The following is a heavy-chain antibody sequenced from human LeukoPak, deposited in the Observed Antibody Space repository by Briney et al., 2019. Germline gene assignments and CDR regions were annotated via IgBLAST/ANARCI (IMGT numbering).Heavy chain of an antibody. V-gene: IGHV3-74*01. Sequence: PGGSLRLSCAASGFTFSSYWMHWVRQVPGKGLVWVSRINSDGSNTNYADSVKGRFTVSRDNVKNTLYLQMNSLRVDDTAVYYWASYAGYHFDYWGQGALVTVSS. D-gene: IGHD3-9*01. CDR1: GFTFSSYW. J-gene: IGHJ4*02. CDR2: INSDGSNT. CDR3: ASYAGYHFDY.